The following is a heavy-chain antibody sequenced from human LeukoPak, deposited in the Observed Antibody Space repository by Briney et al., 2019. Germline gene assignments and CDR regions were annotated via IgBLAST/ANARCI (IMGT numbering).Heavy chain of an antibody. D-gene: IGHD5-18*01. CDR2: MSYDGSNK. CDR1: GFTFSSYA. J-gene: IGHJ6*02. V-gene: IGHV3-30*04. CDR3: ARVDTAMVSYYYYYGMDL. Sequence: PGGSLRLSCAASGFTFSSYAMSWVRQAPGKGLEWVAVMSYDGSNKYYADSVKGRFTISRDNSKNTLYLQMNSLRAEDTAVYYCARVDTAMVSYYYYYGMDLWGQGTTVTVSS.